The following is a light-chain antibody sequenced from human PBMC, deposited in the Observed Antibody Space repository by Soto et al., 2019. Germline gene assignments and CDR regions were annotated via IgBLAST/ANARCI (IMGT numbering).Light chain of an antibody. V-gene: IGKV3D-20*01. Sequence: EKVMTQSPATLSVSPGESATLSCRASPTLSNSFIAWYQQQPGQAPRLLLYDTSSSATAVPARYSASGSATDFTLPISRLEAEEFAVFFCQQYGTSEITFGEGKRLEIK. CDR1: PTLSNSF. CDR2: DTS. CDR3: QQYGTSEIT. J-gene: IGKJ5*01.